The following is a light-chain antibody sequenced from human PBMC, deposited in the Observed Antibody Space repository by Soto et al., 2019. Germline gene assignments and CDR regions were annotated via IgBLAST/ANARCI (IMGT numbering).Light chain of an antibody. V-gene: IGKV1-9*01. Sequence: DIQLTHSRSVLSSSVGDRVTITCRASQAITSSLAWYQQEPGKAPKLLVYATSTLQSGVPSRFSGSGSGTEFTLTISSLQPEDSATYYCQHLNSYPFTFGPGTKVDIK. J-gene: IGKJ3*01. CDR3: QHLNSYPFT. CDR2: ATS. CDR1: QAITSS.